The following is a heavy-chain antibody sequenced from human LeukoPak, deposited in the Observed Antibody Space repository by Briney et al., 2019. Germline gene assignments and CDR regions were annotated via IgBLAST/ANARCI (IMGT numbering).Heavy chain of an antibody. CDR2: IYTSGST. CDR1: GGSISSYY. Sequence: PSETLSLTCTVSGGSISSYYWSWIRQPAGKGLEWIGRIYTSGSTNYNPSLKSRVTMSVGTSKNQFSLKLSSVTAADTAVYYCAKELTGGVRGVLGAFDIWGQGTMVTVSS. V-gene: IGHV4-4*07. CDR3: AKELTGGVRGVLGAFDI. D-gene: IGHD3-10*01. J-gene: IGHJ3*02.